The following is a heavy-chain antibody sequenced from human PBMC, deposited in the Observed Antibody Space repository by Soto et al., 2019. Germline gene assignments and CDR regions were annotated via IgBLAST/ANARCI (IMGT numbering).Heavy chain of an antibody. V-gene: IGHV3-48*01. Sequence: EVQLVESGGGWVQPGGSLRLACAASGFTFSSYSMNWVRQAPGKGLEWVSYISSSSSTIYYADSVKGRFNISRDNAKNSLYLQMHRLRAEDTAEYYCSGTLPLDYYDSSGYYFFDYWGQGSLVTVS. CDR2: ISSSSSTI. D-gene: IGHD3-22*01. CDR1: GFTFSSYS. CDR3: SGTLPLDYYDSSGYYFFDY. J-gene: IGHJ4*02.